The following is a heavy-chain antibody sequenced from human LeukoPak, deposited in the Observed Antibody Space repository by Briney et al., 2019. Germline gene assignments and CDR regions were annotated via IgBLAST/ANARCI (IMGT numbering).Heavy chain of an antibody. CDR2: ISWNCGSI. Sequence: SLRLSCAASGFTFDDYSQHWVRQAPGKGLEWVSGISWNCGSIGYADSVKGRFTISRDNAKNSLYLQMNSLRAEDTALYYCAKDTYVGYCSGGSCYSVSSFDYWGQGTLVTVSS. D-gene: IGHD2-15*01. CDR1: GFTFDDYS. J-gene: IGHJ4*02. CDR3: AKDTYVGYCSGGSCYSVSSFDY. V-gene: IGHV3-9*01.